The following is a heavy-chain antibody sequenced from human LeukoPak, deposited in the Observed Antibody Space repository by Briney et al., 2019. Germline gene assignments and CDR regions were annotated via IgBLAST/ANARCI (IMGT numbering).Heavy chain of an antibody. V-gene: IGHV3-33*01. Sequence: GGSLRLSYAASGFTFSSYGMHWVRQAPGKGLEWVAVIWYDGSNKYYADSVKGRFTISRDNSKNTLYLQMNSLRAEDTAVYYCARDSGGGWLQPPGDYWGQGTLVTVSS. D-gene: IGHD5-24*01. J-gene: IGHJ4*02. CDR1: GFTFSSYG. CDR2: IWYDGSNK. CDR3: ARDSGGGWLQPPGDY.